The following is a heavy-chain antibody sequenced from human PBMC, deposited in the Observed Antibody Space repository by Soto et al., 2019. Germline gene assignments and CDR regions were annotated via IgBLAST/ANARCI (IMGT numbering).Heavy chain of an antibody. J-gene: IGHJ3*02. D-gene: IGHD2-15*01. CDR1: GFTFSSYA. CDR2: ISGSGGST. Sequence: GGSLRLSCAASGFTFSSYAMSWVRQAPGKGLEWVSAISGSGGSTYYADSVKGRFTISRDNSKNTLYLQMNSLRAEDTAVYYCAKDPVIVVVVAATGPLIWGQGTMVTVSS. CDR3: AKDPVIVVVVAATGPLI. V-gene: IGHV3-23*01.